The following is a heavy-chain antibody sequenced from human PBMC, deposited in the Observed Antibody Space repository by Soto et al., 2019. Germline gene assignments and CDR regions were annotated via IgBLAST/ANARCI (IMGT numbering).Heavy chain of an antibody. V-gene: IGHV3-7*01. Sequence: HPGGSLRLSCAASGFTFSSYWMSWVRQAPGKGLEWVANIKQDGSEKYYVDSVKGRFTIPRDNAKNSLYLQMNSLRAEDTAVYYCARARVRSGYYYDSSGYYGLWGRGTLVTVS. CDR1: GFTFSSYW. D-gene: IGHD3-22*01. J-gene: IGHJ2*01. CDR2: IKQDGSEK. CDR3: ARARVRSGYYYDSSGYYGL.